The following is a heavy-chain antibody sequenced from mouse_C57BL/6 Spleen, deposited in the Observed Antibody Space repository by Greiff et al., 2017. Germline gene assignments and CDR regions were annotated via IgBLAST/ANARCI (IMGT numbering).Heavy chain of an antibody. J-gene: IGHJ3*01. CDR1: GYAFSSSW. CDR3: ARDYYGSSPAWFAY. Sequence: VKLQESGPELVKPGASVKISCKASGYAFSSSWMNWVKQRPGKGLEWIGRIYPGDGDTNYNGKFKGKDTLTADKSSSTAYMQLSSLTSEDSAVYFCARDYYGSSPAWFAYWGQGTLVTVSA. D-gene: IGHD1-1*01. V-gene: IGHV1-82*01. CDR2: IYPGDGDT.